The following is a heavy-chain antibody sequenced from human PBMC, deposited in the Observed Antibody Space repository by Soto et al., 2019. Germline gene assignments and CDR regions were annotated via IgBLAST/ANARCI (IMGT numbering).Heavy chain of an antibody. CDR1: GFTFSSYA. Sequence: LRLSCAASGFTFSSYAMHWVRQAPGKGLEWVAVISYDGSNKYYADSVKGRFTISRDNTKNTLYLQMNSLRAEDTAVYYCAKAAATAYYYYGMDVWGQGTTVTVSS. CDR3: AKAAATAYYYYGMDV. D-gene: IGHD6-13*01. V-gene: IGHV3-30-3*01. CDR2: ISYDGSNK. J-gene: IGHJ6*02.